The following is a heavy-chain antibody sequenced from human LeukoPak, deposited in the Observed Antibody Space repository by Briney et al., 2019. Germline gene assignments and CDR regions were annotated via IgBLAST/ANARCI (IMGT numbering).Heavy chain of an antibody. D-gene: IGHD3-10*01. CDR3: ARDVMGLYYYGSGTTPTKKYYYYGMDV. J-gene: IGHJ6*04. Sequence: WIRQHPGKGLEWIGYIYYSGSTYYNPSLKSRVTISVDTSKNQFSLKLSSVTAADTAVYYCARDVMGLYYYGSGTTPTKKYYYYGMDVWGKGTTVTVSS. CDR2: IYYSGST. V-gene: IGHV4-31*02.